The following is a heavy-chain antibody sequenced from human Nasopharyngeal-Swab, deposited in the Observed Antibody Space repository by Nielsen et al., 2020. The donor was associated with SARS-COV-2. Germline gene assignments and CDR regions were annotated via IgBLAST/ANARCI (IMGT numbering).Heavy chain of an antibody. Sequence: LRLSCTVSGGSISSGGYYWSWIRQHPGKGLEWIGYIYYSGSTYYNPSLKSRVTISVDTSKNQFSLKLSSVTAADTAVYYCARVVAASITIFGVVVTAGGMDVWGQGTTVTVSS. CDR2: IYYSGST. D-gene: IGHD3-3*01. V-gene: IGHV4-31*03. J-gene: IGHJ6*02. CDR1: GGSISSGGYY. CDR3: ARVVAASITIFGVVVTAGGMDV.